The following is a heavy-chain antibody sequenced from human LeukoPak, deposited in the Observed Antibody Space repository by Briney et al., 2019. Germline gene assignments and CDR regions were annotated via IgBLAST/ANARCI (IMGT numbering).Heavy chain of an antibody. D-gene: IGHD3-22*01. CDR2: MSPKSGNT. CDR1: GYTFTSCD. CDR3: AKGSYYDSSGSFYFDY. Sequence: ASVKVSCKASGYTFTSCDINWVRQATGQGLEWMGWMSPKSGNTGYAQKFQGRVTMTRGTSISIAYMELSSLRSEDTAVYYCAKGSYYDSSGSFYFDYWGQGTLVTVSS. V-gene: IGHV1-8*01. J-gene: IGHJ4*02.